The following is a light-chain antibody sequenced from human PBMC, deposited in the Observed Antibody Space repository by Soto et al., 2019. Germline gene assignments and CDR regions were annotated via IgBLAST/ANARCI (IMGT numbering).Light chain of an antibody. J-gene: IGKJ1*01. CDR3: QQYNNWPWT. CDR1: QSISDA. CDR2: GAS. V-gene: IGKV3-15*01. Sequence: EIVMTQSPATLSVSPGGRATLSCRASQSISDALAWYQQKPGQAPRLLIYGASARVPGIPARFSGSGSGTDFTLTISSLQSEDFAVYYCQQYNNWPWTFGQGTKVDI.